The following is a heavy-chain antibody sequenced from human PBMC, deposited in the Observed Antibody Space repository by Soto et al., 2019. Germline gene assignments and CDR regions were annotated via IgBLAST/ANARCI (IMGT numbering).Heavy chain of an antibody. D-gene: IGHD2-21*01. Sequence: QVQLQQWGAGLLKPSETLSLTCAVYGGSFSGYYWSWIRQPPGKGLEWIGEINHSGSTNYNPSLKSRVTRSVDTSKNQFSLKLSSVTAADKAVYYCARVSHMVVLDYWGQGTLVTVSS. J-gene: IGHJ4*02. V-gene: IGHV4-34*01. CDR1: GGSFSGYY. CDR2: INHSGST. CDR3: ARVSHMVVLDY.